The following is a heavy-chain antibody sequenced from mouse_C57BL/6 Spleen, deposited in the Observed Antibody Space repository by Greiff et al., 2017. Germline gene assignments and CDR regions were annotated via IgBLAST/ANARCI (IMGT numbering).Heavy chain of an antibody. J-gene: IGHJ3*01. Sequence: EVQLQQSGPGMVKPSQSLSLTCTVTGYSITSGYDWHWIRHFPGNKLEWMGYISYSGSTNYNPSLKSRISITHDTSKNHFFLKLNSVTTEDTATYYCARGGSNYYSNPWFAYWGQGTLVTVSA. CDR2: ISYSGST. CDR3: ARGGSNYYSNPWFAY. V-gene: IGHV3-1*01. D-gene: IGHD2-5*01. CDR1: GYSITSGYD.